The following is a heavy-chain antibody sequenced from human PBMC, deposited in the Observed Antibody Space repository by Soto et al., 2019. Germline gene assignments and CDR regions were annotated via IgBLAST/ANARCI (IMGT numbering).Heavy chain of an antibody. Sequence: GGSLRLSCAASGFTFSSYSMNCVRQAPGKGLEWVSYISSSSTYIYYADSVKGRFTISRDNAKNSLYLQMNSLRAEDTAIYYCARDYFDSSGYYDGGDYWGRGTLVTVSS. D-gene: IGHD3-22*01. CDR3: ARDYFDSSGYYDGGDY. J-gene: IGHJ4*02. CDR1: GFTFSSYS. CDR2: ISSSSTYI. V-gene: IGHV3-21*01.